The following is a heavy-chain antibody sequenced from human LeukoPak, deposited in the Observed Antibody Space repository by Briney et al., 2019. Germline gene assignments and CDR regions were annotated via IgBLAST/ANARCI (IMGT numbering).Heavy chain of an antibody. V-gene: IGHV1-46*01. CDR1: GYTFTSYY. Sequence: ASVKVSCKASGYTFTSYYMHWVRQAPGQGLERMGIINPSGGSTSYAQKFQGRVTMTRDTSTSTAYMELRSLRSDDTAVYYCARDSRPFGETPNWFDPWGQGTLVTVSS. CDR3: ARDSRPFGETPNWFDP. J-gene: IGHJ5*02. D-gene: IGHD3-10*01. CDR2: INPSGGST.